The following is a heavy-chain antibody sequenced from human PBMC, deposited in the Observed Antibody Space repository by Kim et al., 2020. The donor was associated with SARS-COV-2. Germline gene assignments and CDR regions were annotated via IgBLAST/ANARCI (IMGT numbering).Heavy chain of an antibody. D-gene: IGHD1-26*01. CDR2: IYYSGNT. Sequence: SETLSLTCTVSGGSINNRNYYWGWIRQPPGKGLEWIGNIYYSGNTYYSPSLKSRVTMSIDTSKNQFSLDLSSVTAADTAVYYCARRSGSNLDYWGQGTRVTVAS. CDR1: GGSINNRNYY. J-gene: IGHJ4*02. V-gene: IGHV4-39*01. CDR3: ARRSGSNLDY.